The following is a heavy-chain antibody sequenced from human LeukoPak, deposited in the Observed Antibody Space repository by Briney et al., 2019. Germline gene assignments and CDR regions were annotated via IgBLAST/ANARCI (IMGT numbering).Heavy chain of an antibody. Sequence: SETLSLTCAVSGGSISSSNWWSWVRQPPGKGLEWMGEIYHSGSTNYNPSLKSRVTISVDKSENQFSLKLSSVTAADTAVYYCARGGLYSGSYLSLRYWGQGTLVTVSS. D-gene: IGHD1-26*01. CDR1: GGSISSSNW. CDR3: ARGGLYSGSYLSLRY. CDR2: IYHSGST. J-gene: IGHJ4*02. V-gene: IGHV4-4*02.